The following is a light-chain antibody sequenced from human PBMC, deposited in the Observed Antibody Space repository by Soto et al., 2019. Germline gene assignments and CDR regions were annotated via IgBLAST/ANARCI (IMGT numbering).Light chain of an antibody. Sequence: DIQMTQSPSSLPASVGDRVTITCRASLRIRNDLGWYQHKPGKAPKRLIYAASSLQSGVPSRFSGSGSGTEFTLTISSLQPEDFATYFCLQHDSYPWTFGQGTKVEFK. V-gene: IGKV1-17*01. J-gene: IGKJ1*01. CDR2: AAS. CDR3: LQHDSYPWT. CDR1: LRIRND.